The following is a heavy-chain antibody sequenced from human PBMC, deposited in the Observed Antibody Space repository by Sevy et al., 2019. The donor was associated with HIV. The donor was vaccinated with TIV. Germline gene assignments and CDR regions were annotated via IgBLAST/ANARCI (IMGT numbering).Heavy chain of an antibody. V-gene: IGHV3-74*01. D-gene: IGHD2-2*02. Sequence: GGSLRLSCAASGFTFSTYWMHWVRQAPGKGLVWVSRINSDGSSTSYADSVKGRFTISSDNAKNTLYLQMNSLKAEDTAVYYCARLRYCSSTSCYTYYGADAFDIWGQGTIVTVSS. CDR2: INSDGSST. J-gene: IGHJ3*02. CDR3: ARLRYCSSTSCYTYYGADAFDI. CDR1: GFTFSTYW.